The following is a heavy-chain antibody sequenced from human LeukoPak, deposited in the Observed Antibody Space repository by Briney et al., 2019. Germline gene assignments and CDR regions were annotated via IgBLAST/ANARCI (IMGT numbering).Heavy chain of an antibody. J-gene: IGHJ4*02. CDR2: ISNLGSDK. CDR1: GFTVSSNY. D-gene: IGHD3-10*01. CDR3: VSPLRDLLGEFDY. V-gene: IGHV3-30*03. Sequence: GGSLRLSCAASGFTVSSNYMSWVRQAPGKGLEWVAAISNLGSDKYYADSVKGRFTIFRDNSKRTVDLQMNSLRPEDTAVYYCVSPLRDLLGEFDYWGQGTLVTVST.